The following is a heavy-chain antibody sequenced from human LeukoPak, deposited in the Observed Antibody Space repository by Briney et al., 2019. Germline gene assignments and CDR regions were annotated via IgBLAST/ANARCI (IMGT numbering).Heavy chain of an antibody. CDR2: IYYSGST. CDR3: ARDRRIAVGSGGVDY. J-gene: IGHJ4*02. V-gene: IGHV4-59*01. CDR1: GGSISSYY. Sequence: PSETLSLTCTVSGGSISSYYWSWIRQPPGKGLEWIGYIYYSGSTNYNPSLKSRVTISVDTSKNQFSLKLSSVTAADTAVYYCARDRRIAVGSGGVDYWGQGTLVTVSS. D-gene: IGHD6-19*01.